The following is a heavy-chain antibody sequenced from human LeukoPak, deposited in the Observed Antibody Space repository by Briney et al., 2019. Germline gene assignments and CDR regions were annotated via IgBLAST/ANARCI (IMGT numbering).Heavy chain of an antibody. J-gene: IGHJ4*02. V-gene: IGHV3-21*01. CDR2: ISSSSSYI. CDR3: AREVAVASCDY. D-gene: IGHD6-19*01. CDR1: GFTFSSYS. Sequence: GSLRLSCAASGFTFSSYSMNWVRQAPGKGLEWVSSISSSSSYIYYADSVKGRFTISRDDAKNSLYLQMNSVRAEETAVYYCAREVAVASCDYWGQGTLVTVSS.